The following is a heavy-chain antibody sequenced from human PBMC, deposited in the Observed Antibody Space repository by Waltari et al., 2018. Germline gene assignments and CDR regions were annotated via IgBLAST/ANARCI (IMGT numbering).Heavy chain of an antibody. V-gene: IGHV4-59*11. J-gene: IGHJ5*02. CDR2: IYYSGST. CDR1: GGSISSHY. Sequence: QVQLQESGPGLVKPSETLSLTCTVSGGSISSHYWSWIRQPPGKGLEWIGYIYYSGSTNYNPSLKSRVTISVDTSKNQFSLKLSSVTAADTAVYYCARGSNSGSYYWFDPWGQGTLVTVSS. CDR3: ARGSNSGSYYWFDP. D-gene: IGHD1-26*01.